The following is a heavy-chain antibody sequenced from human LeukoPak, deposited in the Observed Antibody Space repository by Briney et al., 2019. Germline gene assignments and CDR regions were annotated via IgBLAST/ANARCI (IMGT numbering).Heavy chain of an antibody. CDR1: GGSISSYY. D-gene: IGHD4-23*01. V-gene: IGHV4-4*09. CDR3: ATLTTVVTAYYFDY. J-gene: IGHJ4*02. CDR2: IYHSGST. Sequence: SETLSLTCTVSGGSISSYYWSWIRQPPGKGLEWVGYIYHSGSTDYNPSIKSRVTISVDTSKSQFSLKLTSVTAADTAVYYCATLTTVVTAYYFDYWGQGTLVTVSS.